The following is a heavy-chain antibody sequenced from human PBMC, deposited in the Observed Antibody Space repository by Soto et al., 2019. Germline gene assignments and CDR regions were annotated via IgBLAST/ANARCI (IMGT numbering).Heavy chain of an antibody. Sequence: ASVKVSCKASGYTFNADYIHWVRQAPGQGLEWMGWLNPNTGATHYAQKFHGRVTMTSDTSINTAYMELSSLRSDDTAVYYCARVFRQPPLKAVRWFDPWGQGTLVTVSS. D-gene: IGHD6-13*01. CDR1: GYTFNADY. CDR2: LNPNTGAT. V-gene: IGHV1-2*02. J-gene: IGHJ5*02. CDR3: ARVFRQPPLKAVRWFDP.